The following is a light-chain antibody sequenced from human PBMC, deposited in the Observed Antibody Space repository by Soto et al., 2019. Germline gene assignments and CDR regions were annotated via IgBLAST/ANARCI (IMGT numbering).Light chain of an antibody. CDR3: QQSHTSPQT. CDR2: AAA. CDR1: QSISSY. V-gene: IGKV1-39*01. Sequence: DIQMTHAPSSLSASIGDRVTIPFRASQSISSYLNWYQQKPGKAPKLLIYAAANLQSGVPSRFSGGGSGADFTLTISSLQPEDFATYFCQQSHTSPQTFGQGTKVDIK. J-gene: IGKJ1*01.